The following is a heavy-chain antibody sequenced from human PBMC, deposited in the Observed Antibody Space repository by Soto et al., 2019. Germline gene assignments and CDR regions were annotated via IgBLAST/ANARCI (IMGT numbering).Heavy chain of an antibody. J-gene: IGHJ6*02. V-gene: IGHV5-10-1*01. CDR3: ARHSEDDVFGVVITRYYYHYGIDV. CDR1: GYSFTSYW. CDR2: IDPSDSYT. Sequence: PGESLKICCKGSGYSFTSYWLSWVRQMPGKGLEWMGRIDPSDSYTNYSPSFQGHVTISADKSISTAYLQWSSLKASDTAMYYCARHSEDDVFGVVITRYYYHYGIDVWGQGTTVTVSS. D-gene: IGHD3-3*01.